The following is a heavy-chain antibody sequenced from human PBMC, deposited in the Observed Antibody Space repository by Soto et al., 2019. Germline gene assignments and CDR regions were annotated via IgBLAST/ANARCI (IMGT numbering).Heavy chain of an antibody. D-gene: IGHD3-22*01. Sequence: PSETLALTCTVSGGSVSSGSYYWSWIRQPPGKGLEWIGYIYYSGSTNYNPSLKSRVTISVDTSKNQFSLKLSSVTAADTAVYYCARDRRIADSSGSYHYYGMDVRGQRSTVTVSS. CDR2: IYYSGST. J-gene: IGHJ6*02. CDR3: ARDRRIADSSGSYHYYGMDV. V-gene: IGHV4-61*01. CDR1: GGSVSSGSYY.